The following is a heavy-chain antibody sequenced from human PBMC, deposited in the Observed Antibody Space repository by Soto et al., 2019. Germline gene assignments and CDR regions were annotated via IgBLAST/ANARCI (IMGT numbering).Heavy chain of an antibody. J-gene: IGHJ5*02. Sequence: SPTLSLTCAISGDSVSSNSAAWNWIRQSPSRGLEWLGRTYYRSKWYNDYAVSVKSRITINPDTSKNQFSLQLNSVTPEDTAVYYCARGVITFGGVIVYNWFDPWGQGTLVTVSS. CDR1: GDSVSSNSAA. CDR2: TYYRSKWYN. CDR3: ARGVITFGGVIVYNWFDP. V-gene: IGHV6-1*01. D-gene: IGHD3-16*02.